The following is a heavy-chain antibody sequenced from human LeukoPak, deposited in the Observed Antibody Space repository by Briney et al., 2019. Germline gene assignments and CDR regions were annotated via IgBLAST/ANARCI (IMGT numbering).Heavy chain of an antibody. J-gene: IGHJ5*02. V-gene: IGHV3-74*01. Sequence: GGSLRLSCAASGFPFSGYWMHWVRQAPGKGLVWVSRIDDDGAGTTYADSVKGRFTISRDNAKNALHLQMNSLRVEDTAVYYCARSASGYDAWGQGTLVTVSS. CDR1: GFPFSGYW. CDR2: IDDDGAGT. D-gene: IGHD5-12*01. CDR3: ARSASGYDA.